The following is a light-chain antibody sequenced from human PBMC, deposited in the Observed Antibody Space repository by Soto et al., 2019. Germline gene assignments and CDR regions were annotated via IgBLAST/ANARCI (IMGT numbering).Light chain of an antibody. V-gene: IGKV3-20*01. CDR1: QSVSSIY. CDR2: GAS. CDR3: QQHGSSPGT. Sequence: EIVLTQSPGTLSLSPGERATLSCRASQSVSSIYLAWYQQKPGQAPRLLIYGASIRATGIPDRFSGSGSGTDFTLTISRLEPEDFAVYYCQQHGSSPGTFGQGTKVEIK. J-gene: IGKJ1*01.